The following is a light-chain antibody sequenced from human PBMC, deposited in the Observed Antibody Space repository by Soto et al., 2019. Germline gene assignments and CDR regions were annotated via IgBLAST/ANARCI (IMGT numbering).Light chain of an antibody. CDR2: GAS. CDR3: QQYGSSPWT. CDR1: QSVSSSY. Sequence: EIVLTQSPGTLSLSPGERATLSCRASQSVSSSYLAWYQQKPCQAPRPLIYGASSRAIGITDRFSGGRSGTDFSLTISRLEAEYFAVYYCQQYGSSPWTFGQGTKVEIK. J-gene: IGKJ1*01. V-gene: IGKV3-20*01.